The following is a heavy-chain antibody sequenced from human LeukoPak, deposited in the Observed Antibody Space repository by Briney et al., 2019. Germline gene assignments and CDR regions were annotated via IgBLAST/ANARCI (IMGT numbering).Heavy chain of an antibody. CDR1: GYSFTSYW. V-gene: IGHV5-51*01. CDR2: IYPGESDT. Sequence: GESLKISCKGSGYSFTSYWIGWVRQIPGKGLEWMGIIYPGESDTRYSPSFQGQVTISADKSISTAYLQWSSLKASDTAMYYCARLSYGSGSYYLTRIDYWGQGTLVTVSS. CDR3: ARLSYGSGSYYLTRIDY. D-gene: IGHD3-10*01. J-gene: IGHJ4*02.